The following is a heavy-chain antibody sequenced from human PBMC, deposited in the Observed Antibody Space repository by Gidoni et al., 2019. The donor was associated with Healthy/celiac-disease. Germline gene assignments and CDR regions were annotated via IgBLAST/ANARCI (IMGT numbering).Heavy chain of an antibody. D-gene: IGHD3-3*01. CDR3: AKDWIFGVVIIRGRTFDY. V-gene: IGHV3-23*01. CDR1: GFTFSSYA. CDR2: ISGIGGST. J-gene: IGHJ4*02. Sequence: EVQLLESGGGLVQPGGSLRLSCAASGFTFSSYAMSWVRQAPGKGLEWVSAISGIGGSTYYADSVKGRFTISRDNSKNTLYLQMNSLRAEDTAVYYCAKDWIFGVVIIRGRTFDYWGQGTLVTVSS.